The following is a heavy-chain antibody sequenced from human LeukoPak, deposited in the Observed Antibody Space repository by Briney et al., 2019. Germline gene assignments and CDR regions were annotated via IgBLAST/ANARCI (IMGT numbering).Heavy chain of an antibody. D-gene: IGHD6-13*01. CDR2: ISSSGSTI. CDR3: ARVPIAAAGSLDYYYYYMDV. CDR1: GFTFSDYY. V-gene: IGHV3-11*01. J-gene: IGHJ6*03. Sequence: PGGSLRLSCAASGFTFSDYYMSWIRQAPGKGLEWVSYISSSGSTINYADSVKGRFTISRDNAKNSLYLQMNSLRAEDTAVYYCARVPIAAAGSLDYYYYYMDVWGKGTTVTVSS.